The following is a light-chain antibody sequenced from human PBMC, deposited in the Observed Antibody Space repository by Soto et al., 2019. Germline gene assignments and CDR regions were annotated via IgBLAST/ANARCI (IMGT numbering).Light chain of an antibody. CDR2: EDN. J-gene: IGLJ2*01. CDR3: QSYDSSNHVV. Sequence: NFMLTQPHSVSESPGKTVAISCTRSSGSIGSNYVQWYQQRPGSSPTTVIYEDNQRPSGVPDRFSGSIDGSSNSASLTISGLKTEDEADYYCQSYDSSNHVVFGGGTKLTVL. CDR1: SGSIGSNY. V-gene: IGLV6-57*01.